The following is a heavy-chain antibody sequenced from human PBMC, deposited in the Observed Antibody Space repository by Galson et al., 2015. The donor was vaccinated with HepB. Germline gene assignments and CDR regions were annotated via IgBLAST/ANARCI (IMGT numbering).Heavy chain of an antibody. V-gene: IGHV3-11*01. Sequence: SLRLSCAASGFTFSSYAMSWARQAPGKGLEWVSYISSSGSTIYYADSVKGRFTISRDNAKNSLYLQMNSLRAEDTAVYYCARELTKLLGYCSGGSCAGIDYWGQ. D-gene: IGHD2-15*01. J-gene: IGHJ4*02. CDR1: GFTFSSYA. CDR3: ARELTKLLGYCSGGSCAGIDY. CDR2: ISSSGSTI.